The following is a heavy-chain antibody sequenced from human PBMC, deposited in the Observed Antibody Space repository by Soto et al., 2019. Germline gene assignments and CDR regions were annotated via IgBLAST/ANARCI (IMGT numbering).Heavy chain of an antibody. Sequence: PSETLSLTCTVSGGSSRGGDYYLSWIRQPPGKGLEWIGYIYYSGSTYYNPSLKSRVTISVDTSKNQFSLKLSSVTAADTAVYYCARAGSWYIFAYWGQGTLVTGSS. V-gene: IGHV4-30-4*01. D-gene: IGHD6-13*01. CDR2: IYYSGST. J-gene: IGHJ4*02. CDR1: GGSSRGGDYY. CDR3: ARAGSWYIFAY.